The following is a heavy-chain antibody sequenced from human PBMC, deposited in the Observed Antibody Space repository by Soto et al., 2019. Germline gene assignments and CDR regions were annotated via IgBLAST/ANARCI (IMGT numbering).Heavy chain of an antibody. CDR1: GYIFTSYW. Sequence: PGESLKISCKGSGYIFTSYWISWVRQMPGKGLEWMGRIDPSDSYTNYSPSFQGRVTISADKSISTAYLQWSSLKASDTAMDYCARNEVVVVPDWGQGNLVTVSS. J-gene: IGHJ4*02. CDR3: ARNEVVVVPD. V-gene: IGHV5-10-1*01. D-gene: IGHD2-2*01. CDR2: IDPSDSYT.